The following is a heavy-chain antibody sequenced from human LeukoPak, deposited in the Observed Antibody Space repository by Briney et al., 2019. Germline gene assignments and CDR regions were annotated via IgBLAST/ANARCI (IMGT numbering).Heavy chain of an antibody. Sequence: SETLSLTCTVSGGSISSYYWSWIRQPPGKGLETIGSIYYSGSTNYNPSLKSRVTISVDTSKNQFSLKLSSVTAADTAVYYCARDMYSSSWYPHAFDIWGQGTKVTVSS. D-gene: IGHD6-13*01. CDR1: GGSISSYY. CDR2: IYYSGST. J-gene: IGHJ3*02. V-gene: IGHV4-59*01. CDR3: ARDMYSSSWYPHAFDI.